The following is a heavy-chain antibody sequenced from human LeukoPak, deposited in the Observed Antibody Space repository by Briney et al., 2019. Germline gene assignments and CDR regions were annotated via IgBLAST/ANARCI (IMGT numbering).Heavy chain of an antibody. CDR3: AKRGGYSYGYEFDY. J-gene: IGHJ4*02. Sequence: PGGSLRLSCAASGFTFSSYGMHWVRQAPGKGLEWVAVISYDGSNEYYADSVKGRFTISRDNSENTLYLQMNSLRAEDTAVYYCAKRGGYSYGYEFDYWGQGTLVTVSS. CDR1: GFTFSSYG. CDR2: ISYDGSNE. V-gene: IGHV3-30*18. D-gene: IGHD5-18*01.